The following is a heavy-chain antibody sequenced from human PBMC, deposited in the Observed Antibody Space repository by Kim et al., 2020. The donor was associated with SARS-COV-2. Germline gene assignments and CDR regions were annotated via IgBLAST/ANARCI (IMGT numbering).Heavy chain of an antibody. CDR3: ARHGLDYSKPQTPFDY. CDR1: GGSISSSSYY. V-gene: IGHV4-39*01. CDR2: IYYSGST. J-gene: IGHJ4*02. Sequence: SETLSLTCTVSGGSISSSSYYWGWIRQPPGKGLEWIGSIYYSGSTYYNPSLKSRVTISVDTSKNQFSLKLSSVTAADTAVYYCARHGLDYSKPQTPFDYWGQGTLVTVSS. D-gene: IGHD4-4*01.